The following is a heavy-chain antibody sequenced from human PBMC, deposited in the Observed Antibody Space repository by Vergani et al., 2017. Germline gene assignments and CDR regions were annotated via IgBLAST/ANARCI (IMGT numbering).Heavy chain of an antibody. D-gene: IGHD3-16*01. J-gene: IGHJ4*02. V-gene: IGHV4-59*01. CDR3: AKGERLGPDY. Sequence: QVQLQESGPGLVKPSETLSLTCTVSGASISGYYWSWIRQPPGKGLEWIGYILYTGGTNYNPSLKSRVTISVDTSTTQCSLKVSSLTAADTAVYYCAKGERLGPDYWGQGTLVTVSS. CDR2: ILYTGGT. CDR1: GASISGYY.